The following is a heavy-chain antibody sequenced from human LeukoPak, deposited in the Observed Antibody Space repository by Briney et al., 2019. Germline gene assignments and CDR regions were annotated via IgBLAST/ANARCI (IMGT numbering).Heavy chain of an antibody. CDR2: IYYSGNT. D-gene: IGHD2-2*01. CDR1: GGSISSYY. Sequence: KASETLSLTCTVSGGSISSYYWSWIRQAPGKGLEWIGYIYYSGNTNYNPSLQSRVTISVDTSKNQFSLKLSSVTAADTAVYYCARAAHYCSSTSCYQSFDYWGQGTLVTVSS. CDR3: ARAAHYCSSTSCYQSFDY. V-gene: IGHV4-59*01. J-gene: IGHJ4*02.